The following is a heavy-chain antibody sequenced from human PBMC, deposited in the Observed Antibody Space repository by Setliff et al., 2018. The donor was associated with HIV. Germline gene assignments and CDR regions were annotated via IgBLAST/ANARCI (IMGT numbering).Heavy chain of an antibody. V-gene: IGHV4-34*01. CDR2: INHRGST. CDR3: ATCRHRPSNWFDP. J-gene: IGHJ5*02. Sequence: SETLSLTCAVYGESFSGYYWNWIRQPPGKGLEWIGEINHRGSTNYNPSLKSRVTMSVDTSKNQFSLKLNSVTAADTAVYYCATCRHRPSNWFDPWGQGTVVTVSS. CDR1: GESFSGYY.